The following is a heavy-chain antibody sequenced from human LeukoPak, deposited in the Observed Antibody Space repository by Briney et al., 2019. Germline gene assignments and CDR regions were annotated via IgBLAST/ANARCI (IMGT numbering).Heavy chain of an antibody. CDR3: ARGGYFDRSGYPNPLDY. D-gene: IGHD3-22*01. Sequence: SETLSLTCAVYGGSFGGYYWTWIRQPPGKGPEWIGEINHSGSTNYNPSLKRRVFMSVDTAKNQFSLKLNSVSAADTAMYYCARGGYFDRSGYPNPLDYWGQGTLVTVSS. J-gene: IGHJ4*02. V-gene: IGHV4-34*01. CDR2: INHSGST. CDR1: GGSFGGYY.